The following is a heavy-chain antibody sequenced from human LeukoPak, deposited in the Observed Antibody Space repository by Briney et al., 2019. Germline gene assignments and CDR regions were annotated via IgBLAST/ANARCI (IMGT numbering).Heavy chain of an antibody. CDR1: GGSISSYY. V-gene: IGHV4-59*01. D-gene: IGHD2-15*01. Sequence: PSETLSLTCTVSGGSISSYYWSWIRQPPGKGLEWIGYIYYSGSTNYNLSLKSRVTISVDTSKNQFSLKLSSVTAADTAVYYCARGGTYCSGGSCSLVFDYWGQGTLVTVSS. J-gene: IGHJ4*02. CDR3: ARGGTYCSGGSCSLVFDY. CDR2: IYYSGST.